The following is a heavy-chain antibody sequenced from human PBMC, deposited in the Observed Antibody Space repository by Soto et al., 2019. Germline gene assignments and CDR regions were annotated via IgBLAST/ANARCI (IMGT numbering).Heavy chain of an antibody. J-gene: IGHJ6*02. V-gene: IGHV1-18*04. D-gene: IGHD5-12*01. CDR2: ISAYNGNT. Sequence: GASVKVSCKASGYTFTSYDISWVRQAPGQGLEWMGWISAYNGNTNYAQKLQGRVTMTTDTSTSTAYMELRSLRSDDTAVYYCARDGGYDSYYYGMDVWGQGTTVTVSS. CDR1: GYTFTSYD. CDR3: ARDGGYDSYYYGMDV.